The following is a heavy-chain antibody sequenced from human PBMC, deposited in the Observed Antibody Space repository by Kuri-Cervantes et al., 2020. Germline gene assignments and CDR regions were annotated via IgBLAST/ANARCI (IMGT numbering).Heavy chain of an antibody. CDR3: ANGYRGQIVRVFDF. J-gene: IGHJ4*02. CDR1: GCSASGYF. D-gene: IGHD6-6*01. Sequence: GSLRLSCTGSGCSASGYFWNWIRQSPGRGLEWIGHIYYTGTTNYNPSIESRVTMSLDRSKNLLSLKLSSVTVAATAVYLCANGYRGQIVRVFDFWGQGTLVTVSS. V-gene: IGHV4-59*02. CDR2: IYYTGTT.